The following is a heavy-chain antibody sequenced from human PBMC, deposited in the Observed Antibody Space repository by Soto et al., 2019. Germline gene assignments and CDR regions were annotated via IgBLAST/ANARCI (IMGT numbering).Heavy chain of an antibody. CDR1: GFTFSNAW. CDR3: TTAEKVVMYYYYYGMDV. V-gene: IGHV3-15*07. Sequence: GSLRLSCAASGFTFSNAWMNWVRQAPGKGLEWVGRIKSKTDGGTTDYAAPVKGRFTISRDDSKNTLYLQMNSLKTEDTAVYYCTTAEKVVMYYYYYGMDVWGQGTTVTVSS. D-gene: IGHD3-22*01. CDR2: IKSKTDGGTT. J-gene: IGHJ6*02.